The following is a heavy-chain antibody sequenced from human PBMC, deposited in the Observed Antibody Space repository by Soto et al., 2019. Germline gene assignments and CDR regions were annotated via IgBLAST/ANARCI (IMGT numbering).Heavy chain of an antibody. CDR1: GFTFSSYA. CDR2: ISYDGSNK. Sequence: QVQLVESGGGVVQPGRSLRLSCAASGFTFSSYAMHWVRQAPGKGLEWVAVISYDGSNKYYADSVKGRFTISRDNSQTTLYLQMNSLRAEDTAVYYCARDVWMEIQLCLRSWYFDLWGRVTLLTVSS. J-gene: IGHJ2*01. CDR3: ARDVWMEIQLCLRSWYFDL. D-gene: IGHD5-18*01. V-gene: IGHV3-30-3*01.